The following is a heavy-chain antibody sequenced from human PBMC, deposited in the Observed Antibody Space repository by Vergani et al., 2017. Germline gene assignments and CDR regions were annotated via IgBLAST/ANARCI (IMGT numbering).Heavy chain of an antibody. D-gene: IGHD1-26*01. CDR3: AGDIGSTAYYYYYMDV. V-gene: IGHV3-48*04. CDR2: ISSSSSTI. CDR1: GFTFSSYS. J-gene: IGHJ6*03. Sequence: EVQLVESGGGLVQPGGSLRLSCAASGFTFSSYSMNWVRQAPGKGLEWVSYISSSSSTIYYADSVKGRFTISRDNAKNSLYLQMNSLRAEDTAVYYCAGDIGSTAYYYYYMDVWGKGTTVTVSS.